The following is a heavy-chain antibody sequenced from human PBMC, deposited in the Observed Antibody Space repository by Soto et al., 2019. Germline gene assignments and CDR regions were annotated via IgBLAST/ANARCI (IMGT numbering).Heavy chain of an antibody. CDR1: GFTFSTFW. CDR2: INSDGSDT. D-gene: IGHD3-9*01. J-gene: IGHJ4*02. Sequence: GGSLRLSCAASGFTFSTFWMHWVRQVPGKGLVWVSHINSDGSDTTYADSAKGRFTISRDNSKNTLYLQMNSLRAEDTAVYYCATAYYDILTGYYDGYFDYWGQGTLVTVSS. CDR3: ATAYYDILTGYYDGYFDY. V-gene: IGHV3-74*01.